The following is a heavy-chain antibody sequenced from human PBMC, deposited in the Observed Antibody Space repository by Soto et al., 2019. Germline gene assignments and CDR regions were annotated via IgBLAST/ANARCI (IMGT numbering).Heavy chain of an antibody. Sequence: SGPPLVNPTQTLTLTCTFSGFSLSTSGMRVSWIGQPPGKALEWLARIHWDDDKFYSTSLKTRHTISKDTSKNQVVLTMTNMDPVDTATYYYAKTGTYGSWFDPWGQGTLVTVSS. CDR3: AKTGTYGSWFDP. V-gene: IGHV2-70*04. J-gene: IGHJ5*02. D-gene: IGHD1-1*01. CDR1: GFSLSTSGMR. CDR2: IHWDDDK.